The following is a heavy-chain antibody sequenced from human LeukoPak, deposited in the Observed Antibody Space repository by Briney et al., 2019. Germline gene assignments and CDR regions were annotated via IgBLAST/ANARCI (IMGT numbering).Heavy chain of an antibody. J-gene: IGHJ6*02. CDR2: IIPIFGTA. D-gene: IGHD2-2*01. V-gene: IGHV1-69*13. Sequence: SVNVSCRASGGTFSSYAISWVRPAPGQGLEWMGGIIPIFGTANYAQKFQGRVTITADESTSTAYMELSSLRSEDTAVYYCARTQQLGYCSSTSCPYYYYYGMDVWGQGTTVTVSS. CDR1: GGTFSSYA. CDR3: ARTQQLGYCSSTSCPYYYYYGMDV.